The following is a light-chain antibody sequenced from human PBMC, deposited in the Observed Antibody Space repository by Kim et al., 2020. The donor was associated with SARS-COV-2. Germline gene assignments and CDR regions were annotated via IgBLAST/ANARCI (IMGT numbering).Light chain of an antibody. Sequence: ETVLTQSPGTLSLSPGESATLSCRASQSVSSNYLAWYHQRPGQAPRLLIYLASTRATGDPDRFSGSGSGTDFTLTIRRLEPEDSGVFYCQKYDTSPYTFGQGTKLEI. V-gene: IGKV3-20*01. CDR1: QSVSSNY. CDR2: LAS. CDR3: QKYDTSPYT. J-gene: IGKJ2*01.